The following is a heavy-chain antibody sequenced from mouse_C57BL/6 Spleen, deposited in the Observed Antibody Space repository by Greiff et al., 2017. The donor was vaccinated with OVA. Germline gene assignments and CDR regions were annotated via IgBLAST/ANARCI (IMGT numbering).Heavy chain of an antibody. J-gene: IGHJ1*03. CDR1: GYTFTSYW. D-gene: IGHD1-1*01. CDR3: ARGGFTTVVGFDV. V-gene: IGHV1-55*01. Sequence: QVQLKQPGAELVKPGASVKMSCKASGYTFTSYWITWVKQRPGQGLEWIGDIYPGSGSTNYNEKFKSKATLTVDTSSSTAYMQLSSLTSEDSAVYYCARGGFTTVVGFDVWGTGTTVTVSS. CDR2: IYPGSGST.